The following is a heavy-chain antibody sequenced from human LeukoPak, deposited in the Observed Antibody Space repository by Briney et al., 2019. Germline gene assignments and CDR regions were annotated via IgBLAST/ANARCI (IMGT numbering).Heavy chain of an antibody. J-gene: IGHJ5*02. CDR2: IYYRGST. Sequence: PSETLSLTCTVSGSSISSTFYYWGWIRQSPGKGLEWIGTIYYRGSTFYNPSLKSRVTISVDTSNDQFSLRLNSVTAADTAVYYCARAYSSSWYWNWFDPWGQGTLVTVSS. D-gene: IGHD6-13*01. CDR1: GSSISSTFYY. V-gene: IGHV4-39*07. CDR3: ARAYSSSWYWNWFDP.